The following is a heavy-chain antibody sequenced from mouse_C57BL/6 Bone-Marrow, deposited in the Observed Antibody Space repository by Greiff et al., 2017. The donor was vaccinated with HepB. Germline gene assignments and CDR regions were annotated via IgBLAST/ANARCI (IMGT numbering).Heavy chain of an antibody. CDR3: ARYTITTVVPYAMDY. Sequence: EVKLVESGPGLAKPSQTLSLTCSVTGYSITSDYWNWIRKFPGNKLEYMGYISYSGSTYYNPSLKSRISITRDTSKNQYYLQLNSVTTEDTATYYCARYTITTVVPYAMDYWGQGTSVTVSS. CDR1: GYSITSDY. CDR2: ISYSGST. V-gene: IGHV3-8*01. J-gene: IGHJ4*01. D-gene: IGHD1-1*01.